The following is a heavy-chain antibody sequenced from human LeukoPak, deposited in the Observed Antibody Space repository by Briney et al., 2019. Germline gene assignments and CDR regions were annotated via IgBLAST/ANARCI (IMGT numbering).Heavy chain of an antibody. V-gene: IGHV5-51*01. CDR1: GYSFTSYW. J-gene: IGHJ5*02. Sequence: GESLQISCKGSGYSFTSYWIGWVRQMPGKGPEWMGIIYPGDSDTRYSPSFQGQVTISADKSISTAYLQWSSLKASDTAMYYCARYPGSGSHYTGGWFDPWGQGTLVTVSS. CDR3: ARYPGSGSHYTGGWFDP. CDR2: IYPGDSDT. D-gene: IGHD1-26*01.